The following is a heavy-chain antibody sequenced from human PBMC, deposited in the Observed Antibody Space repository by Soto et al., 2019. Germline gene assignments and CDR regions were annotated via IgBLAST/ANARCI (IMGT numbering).Heavy chain of an antibody. V-gene: IGHV3-13*01. CDR3: ARSPSTVTTSKYYYYYMDV. CDR2: IGTAGDT. Sequence: EVQLMESGGGLVQPGGSLRLSCAASGFTFSSYDMHWVRQATGKGLEWVSAIGTAGDTYYPGSVKGRFTISRENAKNSLYLQMNSLRAGDTAVYYCARSPSTVTTSKYYYYYMDVWGKGTTVTVSS. CDR1: GFTFSSYD. D-gene: IGHD4-17*01. J-gene: IGHJ6*03.